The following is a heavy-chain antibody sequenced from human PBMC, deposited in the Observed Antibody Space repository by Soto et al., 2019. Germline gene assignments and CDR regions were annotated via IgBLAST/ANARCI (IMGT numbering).Heavy chain of an antibody. Sequence: QVQVVQSGAEVKKPGSSVKISCKASGRIFSSFPTSWVRQVPGHGLEWMGGVISASGSVTYAPKFQGRVTMTAVNSAGIGYMELTSLSFEDTAIYYCARVGSRDAYIYVVEQWGPGTMVTVSS. CDR1: GRIFSSFP. CDR2: VISASGSV. D-gene: IGHD5-18*01. V-gene: IGHV1-69*06. CDR3: ARVGSRDAYIYVVEQ. J-gene: IGHJ1*01.